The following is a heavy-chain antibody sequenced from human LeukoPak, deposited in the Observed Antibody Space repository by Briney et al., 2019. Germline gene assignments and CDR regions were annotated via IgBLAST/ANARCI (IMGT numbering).Heavy chain of an antibody. CDR2: ISYDGSNK. Sequence: GGSLRLSCAASGFTFSSYGMHWVRQAPGKGLEWVAVISYDGSNKYYADSVKGRFTISRDNAKNSLYLQMNSLRAEDTAVYYCARDTLGYCSSTSCYDGDYWGQGTLVTVSS. V-gene: IGHV3-30*03. J-gene: IGHJ4*02. D-gene: IGHD2-2*01. CDR1: GFTFSSYG. CDR3: ARDTLGYCSSTSCYDGDY.